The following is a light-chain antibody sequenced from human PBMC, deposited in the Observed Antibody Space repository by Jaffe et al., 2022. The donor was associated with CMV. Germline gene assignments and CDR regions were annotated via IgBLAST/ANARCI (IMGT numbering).Light chain of an antibody. CDR3: QQRSNWPIT. Sequence: EIVLTQSPGTLSLSPGERATLSCRASQSVRAYLAWYQQKPGQAPRLLIYDASNRAAGIPARFSGSGSGTDFTLTISSLESEDFAVYYCQQRSNWPITFGQGTRLEIK. J-gene: IGKJ5*01. V-gene: IGKV3-11*01. CDR2: DAS. CDR1: QSVRAY.